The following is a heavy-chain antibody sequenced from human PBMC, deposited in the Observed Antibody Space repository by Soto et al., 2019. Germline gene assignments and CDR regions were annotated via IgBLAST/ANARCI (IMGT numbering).Heavy chain of an antibody. CDR3: ARGGGSTKVDY. V-gene: IGHV4-31*03. CDR1: GGSITSSGYY. J-gene: IGHJ4*02. D-gene: IGHD2-2*01. CDR2: TSNSGST. Sequence: QVQLQESGPGLVKPSQTLSLTCTLSGGSITSSGYYWSWIRQHPGEGLEGIGFTSNSGSTSYNPSLKCRVTISVDTSSNQFSLHLKSVTAADTSVYYCARGGGSTKVDYWGQGTLVTVSP.